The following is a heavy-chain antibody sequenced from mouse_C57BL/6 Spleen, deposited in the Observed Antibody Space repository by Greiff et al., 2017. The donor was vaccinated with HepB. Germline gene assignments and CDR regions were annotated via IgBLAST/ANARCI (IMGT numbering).Heavy chain of an antibody. Sequence: EVHLVESGGGLVKPGGSLKLSCAASGFTFSDYGMHWVRQAPEKGLEWVAYISSGSSTIYYADTVKGRFTISRDNAKNTLFLQMTSLRSEDTAMYYCAREGYDCYAMDYWGQGTSVTVSS. CDR1: GFTFSDYG. J-gene: IGHJ4*01. CDR2: ISSGSSTI. CDR3: AREGYDCYAMDY. V-gene: IGHV5-17*01.